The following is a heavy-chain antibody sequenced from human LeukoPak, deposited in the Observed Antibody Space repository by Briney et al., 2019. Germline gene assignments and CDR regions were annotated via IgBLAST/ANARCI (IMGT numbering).Heavy chain of an antibody. CDR3: AKGFRYCSGGSCRDYGTDV. J-gene: IGHJ6*02. V-gene: IGHV3-23*01. D-gene: IGHD2-15*01. CDR1: GFTFSSYA. CDR2: ISGSGGST. Sequence: PGGSLRLSCAASGFTFSSYAMSWVRQAPGKGLEWVSAISGSGGSTYYADSVKGRFTISRDNSKNTLYLQMNSLRAEDTAVYYCAKGFRYCSGGSCRDYGTDVWGQGTTVTVSS.